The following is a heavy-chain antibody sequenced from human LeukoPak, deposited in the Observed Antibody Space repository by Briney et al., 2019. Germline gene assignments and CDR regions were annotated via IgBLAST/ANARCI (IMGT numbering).Heavy chain of an antibody. Sequence: GGSLRLSCAASGFTFRSYDMHWVRQAPGKGLEWVAVISYDGSNKYYADSVKGRFTISRDNSKNTLYLQMNSLRAEDTAVYYCAREWVGALDYWGQGTLVTVSS. D-gene: IGHD1-26*01. CDR2: ISYDGSNK. CDR3: AREWVGALDY. J-gene: IGHJ4*02. V-gene: IGHV3-30*19. CDR1: GFTFRSYD.